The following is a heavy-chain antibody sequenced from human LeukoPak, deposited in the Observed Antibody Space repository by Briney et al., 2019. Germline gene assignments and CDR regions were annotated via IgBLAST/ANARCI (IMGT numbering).Heavy chain of an antibody. Sequence: GGSLRLSCAASGFTFSSSSMNWVRQAPGKGLEWVSSISSSSIYIHYADSVKGRFTISRDNAKNSLYLQMNSLTAEDTAVYYCARESEDSRSWYRRGHFDYWGQGTLVTVSS. J-gene: IGHJ4*02. CDR1: GFTFSSSS. CDR2: ISSSSIYI. D-gene: IGHD6-13*01. CDR3: ARESEDSRSWYRRGHFDY. V-gene: IGHV3-21*01.